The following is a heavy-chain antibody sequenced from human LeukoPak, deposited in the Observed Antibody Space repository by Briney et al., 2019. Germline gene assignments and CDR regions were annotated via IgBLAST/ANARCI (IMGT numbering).Heavy chain of an antibody. V-gene: IGHV3-23*01. J-gene: IGHJ3*01. D-gene: IGHD2-8*02. Sequence: GGSLRLSCAASGFTFSSYGMSWVRQAPGKGLEWVSGINNSGGSTYYADSVKGRFTISRDNSKNTLYLQMNSLRAEDTAVYYCARAGTGLDYWGQGTMVTVSS. CDR3: ARAGTGLDY. CDR1: GFTFSSYG. CDR2: INNSGGST.